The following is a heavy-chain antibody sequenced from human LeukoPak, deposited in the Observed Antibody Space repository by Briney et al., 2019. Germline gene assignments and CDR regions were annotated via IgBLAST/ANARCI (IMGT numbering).Heavy chain of an antibody. CDR2: SDTDGDT. Sequence: GGSLRLSCVVSGFTSRKSVMSWVRQPPGKGLEWVSSSDTDGDTQYADSVKGRFTMSRDNSKNTLYLQMNNLGSEDMAVYYCVKARGPSRLAGDAFHLWGQGTMVIVSS. J-gene: IGHJ3*01. CDR1: GFTSRKSV. D-gene: IGHD6-19*01. V-gene: IGHV3-23*01. CDR3: VKARGPSRLAGDAFHL.